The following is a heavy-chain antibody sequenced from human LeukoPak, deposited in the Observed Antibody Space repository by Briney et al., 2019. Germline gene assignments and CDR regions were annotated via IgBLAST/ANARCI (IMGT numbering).Heavy chain of an antibody. V-gene: IGHV3-74*01. J-gene: IGHJ6*02. D-gene: IGHD4-17*01. CDR2: INPDGSTS. CDR3: ARDTNYGDYRWRYYGMDV. Sequence: GGSLRLSCAASGFSFSTYWMHWVRQAPGKGLVWVARINPDGSTSSYADSVKGRLTISRDNAKNSLYLQMNSLRAEDTAVYYCARDTNYGDYRWRYYGMDVWGQGTTVTVSS. CDR1: GFSFSTYW.